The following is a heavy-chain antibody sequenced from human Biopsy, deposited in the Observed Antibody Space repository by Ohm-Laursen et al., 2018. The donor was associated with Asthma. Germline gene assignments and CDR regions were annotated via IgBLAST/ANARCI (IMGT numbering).Heavy chain of an antibody. V-gene: IGHV3-30-3*01. CDR3: ARDVMEWYLPAFDF. CDR2: GGSYYDGGLK. CDR1: GLNFEDYV. Sequence: SLRLSCAASGLNFEDYVMHWVRQAPGKGLEWVAVGGSYYDGGLKYYADSVNGRFTVSRDDSKNTLYLQINSLRPDDTAVYYCARDVMEWYLPAFDFWGQGTLVTVSS. J-gene: IGHJ4*02. D-gene: IGHD3-3*01.